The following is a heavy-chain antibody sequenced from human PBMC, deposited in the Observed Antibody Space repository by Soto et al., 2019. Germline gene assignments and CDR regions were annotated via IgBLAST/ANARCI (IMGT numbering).Heavy chain of an antibody. Sequence: QVQLLESGGGVVQRGRSLRLSCADSGFTFSNYGIHWVRQAPGKGLEWLAVISYDGSNKHYADSVKGRFTVSRANSKNTLYLQMNSLRAEDTAVYFWARYSGKYQGPIDYWGQGTLVTVSP. CDR2: ISYDGSNK. V-gene: IGHV3-30*03. J-gene: IGHJ4*02. CDR3: ARYSGKYQGPIDY. CDR1: GFTFSNYG. D-gene: IGHD1-26*01.